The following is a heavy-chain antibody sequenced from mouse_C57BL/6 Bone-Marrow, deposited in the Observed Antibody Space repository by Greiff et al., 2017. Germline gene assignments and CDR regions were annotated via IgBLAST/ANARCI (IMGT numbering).Heavy chain of an antibody. Sequence: VQLQQSGPVLVKPGASVKMSCKASGYTFTDYYMNWVKQSHGKSLEWIGVINPYNGGTSYNQKFKGKATLTVDKSSSTAYMELNSLTSEDSAVYYCAIGDYPNAMDYWGQGTSVTVSS. CDR1: GYTFTDYY. D-gene: IGHD2-4*01. CDR2: INPYNGGT. J-gene: IGHJ4*01. V-gene: IGHV1-19*01. CDR3: AIGDYPNAMDY.